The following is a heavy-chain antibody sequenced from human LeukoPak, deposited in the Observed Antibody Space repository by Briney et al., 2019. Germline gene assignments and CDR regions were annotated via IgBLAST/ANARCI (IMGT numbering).Heavy chain of an antibody. CDR1: GYNFTSYG. J-gene: IGHJ4*02. CDR2: ISAYNGNT. Sequence: ASVKVSCKASGYNFTSYGISWVRQAPGQGLEWMGWISAYNGNTNYAQKLQGRVTMTTDTSTSTAYMELRSLRSDDTAVYYCARAILNSNVLLWFGESVGPFDYWGQGTLVTVSS. V-gene: IGHV1-18*01. CDR3: ARAILNSNVLLWFGESVGPFDY. D-gene: IGHD3-10*01.